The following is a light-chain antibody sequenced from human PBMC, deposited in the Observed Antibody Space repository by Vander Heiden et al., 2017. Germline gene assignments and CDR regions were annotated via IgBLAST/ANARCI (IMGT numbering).Light chain of an antibody. J-gene: IGKJ5*01. Sequence: EIVLTQSPGTLSLSPGERATLSCRASQSVSSSYLAWYQQKPGQAPRLLIYGASSRATGIQDRFSGSGSGTDFTLTISRLEPEDFAVYYCQQYGSAPPAITFGQGTRLEIK. CDR3: QQYGSAPPAIT. CDR1: QSVSSSY. V-gene: IGKV3-20*01. CDR2: GAS.